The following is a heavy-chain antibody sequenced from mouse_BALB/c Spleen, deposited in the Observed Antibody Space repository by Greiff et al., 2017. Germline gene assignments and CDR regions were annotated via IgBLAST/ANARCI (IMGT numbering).Heavy chain of an antibody. V-gene: IGHV5-12-1*01. J-gene: IGHJ1*01. CDR2: ISSGGGST. CDR3: ARHDSYGSSYYWYFDV. D-gene: IGHD1-1*01. CDR1: GFAFSSYD. Sequence: EVNLVESGGGLVKPGGSLKLSCAASGFAFSSYDMSWVRQTPEKRLEWVAYISSGGGSTYYPDTVKGRFTISRDNAKNTLYLQMSSLKSEDTAMYYCARHDSYGSSYYWYFDVWGAGTTVTVSS.